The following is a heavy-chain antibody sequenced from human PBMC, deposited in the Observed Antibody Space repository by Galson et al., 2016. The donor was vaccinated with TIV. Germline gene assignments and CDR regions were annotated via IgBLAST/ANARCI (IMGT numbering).Heavy chain of an antibody. CDR3: ARVVGYCSGDDCLLEAAFDI. CDR2: IYTSGIT. D-gene: IGHD2-15*01. Sequence: TLSLTCTVSGAFIRSGSYYWNWIRQPAGKGLEWIGRIYTSGITNYNPSLKSRVTISVDASKNQFPLKLTSVTAADTAVYYCARVVGYCSGDDCLLEAAFDIWGQGTLVSVSS. V-gene: IGHV4-61*02. CDR1: GAFIRSGSYY. J-gene: IGHJ3*02.